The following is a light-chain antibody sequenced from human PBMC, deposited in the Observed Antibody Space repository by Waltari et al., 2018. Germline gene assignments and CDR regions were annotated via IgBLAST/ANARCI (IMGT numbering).Light chain of an antibody. V-gene: IGLV2-8*01. J-gene: IGLJ1*01. CDR2: EVS. CDR1: SSDVGGYNY. CDR3: SSYACSIYV. Sequence: QSALTQPPSASGSPGQSVTISCTGTSSDVGGYNYVSWYQQHPGKAPNIMLYEVSKRPSGVPDRFSGYKSGNTASLTVSGLQAEDEADYYCSSYACSIYVFGTGTKVTVL.